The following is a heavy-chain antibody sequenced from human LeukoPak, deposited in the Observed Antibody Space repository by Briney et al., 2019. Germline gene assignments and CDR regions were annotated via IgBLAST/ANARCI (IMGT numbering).Heavy chain of an antibody. CDR2: INPSGGST. CDR1: GYTFTNYN. D-gene: IGHD5-24*01. V-gene: IGHV1-46*01. CDR3: ARVGDGYNSYYFDY. Sequence: GASVKDSCKASGYTFTNYNMHWVRQAPGQGLEWMGIINPSGGSTNYAQNFQGRVTMTRDTSTSTVYMELSSLRSEDTAFYYCARVGDGYNSYYFDYWGQGTLVTVSS. J-gene: IGHJ4*02.